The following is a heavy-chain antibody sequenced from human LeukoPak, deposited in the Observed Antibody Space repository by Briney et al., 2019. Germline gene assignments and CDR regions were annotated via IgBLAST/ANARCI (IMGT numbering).Heavy chain of an antibody. CDR1: GFTFSSYA. CDR3: ARGLFVVVPAAIVSDFDY. J-gene: IGHJ4*02. V-gene: IGHV3-33*08. Sequence: HPGGSLRLSCAASGFTFSSYAMHWVRQAPGKGLEWVAVIWYDGSNKYYADSVKGRFTISRDNSKNTLYLRMNSLRAEDTAVYYCARGLFVVVPAAIVSDFDYWGQGALVTVSS. D-gene: IGHD2-2*01. CDR2: IWYDGSNK.